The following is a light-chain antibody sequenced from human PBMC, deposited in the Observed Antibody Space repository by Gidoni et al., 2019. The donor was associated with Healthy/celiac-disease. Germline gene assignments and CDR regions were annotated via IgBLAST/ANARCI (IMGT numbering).Light chain of an antibody. Sequence: DIQMNQSPSTLSASVGDRVTITCRASQSISSWLAWYQKKPGKAPKLLIYKASSLESGVPSRFSGSGSGTEFTLTISSLQPDDFATYYCQQYNSYSTFGQXTKLEIK. CDR2: KAS. CDR3: QQYNSYST. CDR1: QSISSW. V-gene: IGKV1-5*03. J-gene: IGKJ2*01.